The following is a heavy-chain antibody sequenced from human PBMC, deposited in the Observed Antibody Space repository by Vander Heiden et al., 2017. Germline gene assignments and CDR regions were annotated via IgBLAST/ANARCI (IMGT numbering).Heavy chain of an antibody. J-gene: IGHJ4*02. CDR1: GFTVTTSY. CDR3: ARDLNY. CDR2: TENYGTS. Sequence: EVQLVESGGGLIQPGGSLRLSCAASGFTVTTSYMSWVRQAPGKGLEWVSVTENYGTSYYADSVKGRFAISRDSSKNTLYLQMNNLRGEDSAGYYCARDLNYWGQGTLVTVSS. V-gene: IGHV3-53*01.